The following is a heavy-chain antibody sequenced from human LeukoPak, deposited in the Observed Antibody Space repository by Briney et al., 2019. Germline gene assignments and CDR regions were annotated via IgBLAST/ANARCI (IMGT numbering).Heavy chain of an antibody. J-gene: IGHJ4*02. D-gene: IGHD3-10*01. CDR2: INPSGGST. V-gene: IGHV1-46*01. CDR1: VYTFTSYY. CDR3: ARGRITMVRGGGRYFDY. Sequence: GASVKVSCKASVYTFTSYYMHWVRQAPGQGLEWMGIINPSGGSTSYAQKFQGRVTMTRDTSTSTVYMELSSLRSEDTAVYYCARGRITMVRGGGRYFDYWGQGTLVTVSS.